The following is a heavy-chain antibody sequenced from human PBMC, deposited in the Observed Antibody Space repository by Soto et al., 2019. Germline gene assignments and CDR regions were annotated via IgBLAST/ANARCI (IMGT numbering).Heavy chain of an antibody. CDR3: GLLEGLATISYYFDY. CDR2: VYYSGST. V-gene: IGHV4-39*01. J-gene: IGHJ4*02. D-gene: IGHD1-1*01. Sequence: QLQLQESGPGLVKPSETLSLTCTVSGGSVSSSSYYWGWVRQPPGTGLEWIGSVYYSGSTYFNPSLESRVTICVDQSRNPFSLMVMSLSAANTALYYCGLLEGLATISYYFDYWGQGALVTVSS. CDR1: GGSVSSSSYY.